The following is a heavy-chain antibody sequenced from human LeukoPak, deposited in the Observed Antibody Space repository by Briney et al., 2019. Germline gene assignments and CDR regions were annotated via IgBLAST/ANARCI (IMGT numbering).Heavy chain of an antibody. D-gene: IGHD2-15*01. J-gene: IGHJ4*02. CDR3: ARVIHGGGSCWYFDY. V-gene: IGHV4-59*01. CDR1: GGSISSYY. Sequence: PSETLSLTCTVSGGSISSYYWSWIRQPPGKGLEWIGYIYYSGSTNYNPSLKSRVTISVDTSKNQFSLKLSSVTAADTAVYYCARVIHGGGSCWYFDYWGQGTLVTVSS. CDR2: IYYSGST.